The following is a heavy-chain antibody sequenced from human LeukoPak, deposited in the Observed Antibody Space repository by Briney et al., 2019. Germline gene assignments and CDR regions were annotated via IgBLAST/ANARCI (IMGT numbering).Heavy chain of an antibody. CDR2: INPSGGST. J-gene: IGHJ2*01. Sequence: ASVKVSCKASGYTFTSYYMHWVRQAPGQGLEWMGIINPSGGSTSYAQKFQGRVTMTRDTSTSTVYMELSSLRSEDTAVYYCAREAKGYYDSPPHLGFPGRKPYWYFDLWGRGTLVTVSS. CDR1: GYTFTSYY. D-gene: IGHD3-22*01. CDR3: AREAKGYYDSPPHLGFPGRKPYWYFDL. V-gene: IGHV1-46*01.